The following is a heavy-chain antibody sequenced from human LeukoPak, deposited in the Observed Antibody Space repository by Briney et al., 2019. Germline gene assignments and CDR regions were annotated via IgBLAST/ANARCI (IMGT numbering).Heavy chain of an antibody. CDR3: ARDYCSTSFCYDN. V-gene: IGHV3-33*01. J-gene: IGHJ4*02. CDR2: IWYDGSKR. CDR1: GFTFRNYG. Sequence: PGGSLRLSCAASGFTFRNYGMDWVRQSPDKGLEWVAAIWYDGSKRLYADSVKGRFTISRDDSENAPYLQMNSLRAEDTALYYCARDYCSTSFCYDNWGQGTLVTVSS. D-gene: IGHD2-2*01.